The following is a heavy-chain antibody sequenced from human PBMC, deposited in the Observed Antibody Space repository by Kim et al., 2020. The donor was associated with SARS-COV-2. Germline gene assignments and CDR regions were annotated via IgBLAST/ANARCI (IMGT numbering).Heavy chain of an antibody. CDR1: GFTFSNAW. J-gene: IGHJ3*02. CDR2: IKSKTDGGTT. Sequence: GGSLRLSCAASGFTFSNAWMSWVRQAPGKGLEWVGRIKSKTDGGTTDYAAPVKGRFTISRDDSKNTLYLQMNSLKTEDTAVYYCTTEQGIAAARVAFDIWGQGTMVTVSS. V-gene: IGHV3-15*01. D-gene: IGHD6-13*01. CDR3: TTEQGIAAARVAFDI.